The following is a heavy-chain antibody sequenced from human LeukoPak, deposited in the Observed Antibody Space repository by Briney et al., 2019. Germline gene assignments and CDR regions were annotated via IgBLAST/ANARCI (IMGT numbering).Heavy chain of an antibody. J-gene: IGHJ4*02. V-gene: IGHV7-4-1*02. CDR1: GYTFTSYA. Sequence: ASVKVSCKASGYTFTSYAMNWVRQAPGQGLEWMGWINTNTGNPTYAQGFTGRFVFSLDTSVSTAYLQISSPKAEDTAVYYCARLLAAAGTRPAFDYWGQGTLVTVSS. CDR3: ARLLAAAGTRPAFDY. CDR2: INTNTGNP. D-gene: IGHD6-13*01.